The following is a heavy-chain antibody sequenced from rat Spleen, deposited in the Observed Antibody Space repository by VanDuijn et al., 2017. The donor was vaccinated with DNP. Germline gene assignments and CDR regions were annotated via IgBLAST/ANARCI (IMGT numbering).Heavy chain of an antibody. CDR2: SNYAGGST. J-gene: IGHJ2*01. CDR1: GFTFSDYY. D-gene: IGHD1-3*01. CDR3: TRHVLPLRVWDY. V-gene: IGHV5-22*01. Sequence: EVQLVESGGGLVQPGRSLKLSCAASGFTFSDYYMAWVRQAPTKGLEWVAYSNYAGGSTYHGDSVKGRFTISRDNAKNTLYLQMNSLRSEDMATYYCTRHVLPLRVWDYWSQGVMVTVSS.